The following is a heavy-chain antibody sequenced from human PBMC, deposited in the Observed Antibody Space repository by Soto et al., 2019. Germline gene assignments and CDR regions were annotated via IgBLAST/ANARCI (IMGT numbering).Heavy chain of an antibody. CDR1: GFSFSSYE. D-gene: IGHD5-18*01. V-gene: IGHV3-48*03. Sequence: PGGSLKLSCAASGFSFSSYEMNWVSQAPGKGLEWVSYISGSGTSIFYADSVKGRFTISRDNAKNSLYLQMNSLRAEDTAVYYCARVRRGSNYVLIDYWGQGALVTVSS. CDR3: ARVRRGSNYVLIDY. J-gene: IGHJ4*02. CDR2: ISGSGTSI.